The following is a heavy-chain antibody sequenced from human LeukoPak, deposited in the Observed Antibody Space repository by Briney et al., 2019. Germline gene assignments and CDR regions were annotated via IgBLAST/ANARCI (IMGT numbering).Heavy chain of an antibody. CDR1: GFTFSSYG. CDR3: ARDFPAGYYYDSSGYWPNYGMDV. D-gene: IGHD3-22*01. CDR2: IWYDGSNK. J-gene: IGHJ6*02. Sequence: PGGSLRLSCAASGFTFSSYGMHWVRQAPGKGLEWVAVIWYDGSNKYYADSVKGRFTISRDNSKNTLYLQMNSLRAEDTAVYYCARDFPAGYYYDSSGYWPNYGMDVWGQGTTVTVSS. V-gene: IGHV3-33*01.